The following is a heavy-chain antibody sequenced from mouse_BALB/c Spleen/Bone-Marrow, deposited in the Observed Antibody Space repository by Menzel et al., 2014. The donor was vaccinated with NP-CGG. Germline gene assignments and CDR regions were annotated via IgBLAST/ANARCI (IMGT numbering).Heavy chain of an antibody. CDR1: GFTFSSYT. Sequence: EVQLVESGGGLVQPGGSLKLSCAASGFTFSSYTMSWFRQIPEKRLEWVAYISNGGGTTYYPDTVKGRFTISRDNAKNTLYLQMSSLKSEDTAMYYCVRHSTTVVADYWGQGTTLTVSS. D-gene: IGHD1-1*01. V-gene: IGHV5-12-2*01. CDR2: ISNGGGTT. CDR3: VRHSTTVVADY. J-gene: IGHJ2*01.